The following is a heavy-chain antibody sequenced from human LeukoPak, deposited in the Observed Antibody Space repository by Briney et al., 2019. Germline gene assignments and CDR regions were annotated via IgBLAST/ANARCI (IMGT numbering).Heavy chain of an antibody. J-gene: IGHJ4*02. D-gene: IGHD3-22*01. CDR1: GFTFSSYA. CDR3: AKNYDSSGYYTLYFDY. Sequence: GGSLRLSCAASGFTFSSYAMSWVRQAPGKGLEWVSAISGSGGSTYYADSVKGRFTISRDNSKNTLYLQMNSLRTEDTAVYYCAKNYDSSGYYTLYFDYWGQGTLITVSS. V-gene: IGHV3-23*01. CDR2: ISGSGGST.